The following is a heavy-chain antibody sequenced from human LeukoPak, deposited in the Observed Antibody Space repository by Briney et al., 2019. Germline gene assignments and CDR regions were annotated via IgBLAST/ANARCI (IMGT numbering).Heavy chain of an antibody. J-gene: IGHJ5*02. V-gene: IGHV3-7*01. Sequence: GGSLRLSCAASGFTFSSYWMSWVRQAPGKGLEWVANIKQDGSEKYYVDSVKGRFTISRDNAKNSLYLQMNSLRAEDTAVYYCARTRITMVPRFDPWGQGTLVTVSS. CDR3: ARTRITMVPRFDP. CDR1: GFTFSSYW. CDR2: IKQDGSEK. D-gene: IGHD3-10*01.